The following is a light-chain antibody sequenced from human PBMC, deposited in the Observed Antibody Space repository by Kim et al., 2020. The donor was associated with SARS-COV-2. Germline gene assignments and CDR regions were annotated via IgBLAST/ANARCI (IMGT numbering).Light chain of an antibody. CDR3: QQFGAT. J-gene: IGKJ4*01. V-gene: IGKV3-20*01. Sequence: LVLSPGERATLSCRASQSLDSRDLTWYQQKPGQAPRLLIHGASSRATGIPDRFSGRGSGTDFTLTISRLEPEDSAIYYCQQFGATFGGGTKVDIK. CDR1: QSLDSRD. CDR2: GAS.